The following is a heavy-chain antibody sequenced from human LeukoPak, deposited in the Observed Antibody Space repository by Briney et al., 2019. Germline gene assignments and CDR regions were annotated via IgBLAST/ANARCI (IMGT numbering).Heavy chain of an antibody. D-gene: IGHD6-19*01. CDR3: AKGTYSSGWYAVDY. J-gene: IGHJ4*02. V-gene: IGHV3-23*01. CDR1: GFTFSSYA. Sequence: PPGGSLRLSCAASGFTFSSYAMSWVRQAPGKGLEWVSAISGSGGSTYYADSVKGRFTISRDNSKNTLYLPMNSLRAEDTAVYYCAKGTYSSGWYAVDYWGQGTLVTVSS. CDR2: ISGSGGST.